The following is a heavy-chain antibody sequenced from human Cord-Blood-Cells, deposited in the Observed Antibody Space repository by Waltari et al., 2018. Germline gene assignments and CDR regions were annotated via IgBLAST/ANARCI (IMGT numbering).Heavy chain of an antibody. J-gene: IGHJ4*02. Sequence: QVQLVQSGAEVKKPGSSVKVSCKASGGTFSSYAISWVRQAPGQGLEWMGGIIPILGTASYAQKFQGRVTITADESTSTAYMELSSLRSEDTAVYYCARENSDTIFGVVTPFDYWGQGTLVTVSS. CDR2: IIPILGTA. CDR1: GGTFSSYA. D-gene: IGHD3-3*01. CDR3: ARENSDTIFGVVTPFDY. V-gene: IGHV1-69*01.